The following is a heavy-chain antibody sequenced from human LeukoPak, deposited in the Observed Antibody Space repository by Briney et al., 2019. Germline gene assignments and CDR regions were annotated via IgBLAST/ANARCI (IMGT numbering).Heavy chain of an antibody. V-gene: IGHV4-30-4*01. CDR2: IYYSGST. Sequence: SQTLSLTCTVSGGSISSGDYYWSWIRQPPRKGLEWIGYIYYSGSTNYNPSLKSRVTISVDTSKNQFSLKLSSMTAADTAVYYCAAHVIHYDLGGLGAFDIWGQGTMVTVSS. J-gene: IGHJ3*02. CDR1: GGSISSGDYY. D-gene: IGHD3-22*01. CDR3: AAHVIHYDLGGLGAFDI.